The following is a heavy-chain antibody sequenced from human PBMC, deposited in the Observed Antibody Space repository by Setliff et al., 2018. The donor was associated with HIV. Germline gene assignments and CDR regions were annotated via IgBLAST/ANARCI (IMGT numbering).Heavy chain of an antibody. V-gene: IGHV4-61*02. CDR3: AVPGTSGTYYRVFDY. J-gene: IGHJ4*02. Sequence: SETLSLTCTVSGVSISSGSYYWSWIRQSAGKGLEWIGRIYTSGSTNYNPSLESRVTISVDSSKNRVSLKLSSVTAADTAVYYCAVPGTSGTYYRVFDYWGQGVLVTVSS. CDR1: GVSISSGSYY. CDR2: IYTSGST. D-gene: IGHD3-10*01.